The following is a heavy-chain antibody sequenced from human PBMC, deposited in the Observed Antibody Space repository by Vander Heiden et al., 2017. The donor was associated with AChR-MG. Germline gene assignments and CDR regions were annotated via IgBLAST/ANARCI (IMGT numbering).Heavy chain of an antibody. V-gene: IGHV3-9*01. CDR1: GFPFDDYA. CDR3: AKAGAGSGWYFGY. Sequence: EVQLVESGGGLVQPGRSLRLSCAASGFPFDDYARHWVRQAPGKGLEWVSGISWNSGSIGYADSVKGRFTISRDNAKNSLYLQMNSLRAEDTALYYCAKAGAGSGWYFGYWGQGTLVTVSS. J-gene: IGHJ4*02. D-gene: IGHD6-19*01. CDR2: ISWNSGSI.